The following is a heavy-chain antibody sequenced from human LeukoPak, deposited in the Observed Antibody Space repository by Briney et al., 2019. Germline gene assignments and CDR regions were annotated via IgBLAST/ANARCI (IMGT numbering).Heavy chain of an antibody. D-gene: IGHD6-19*01. CDR3: ARDGQWLVPDY. V-gene: IGHV1-18*04. CDR1: GYTFTSYG. Sequence: ASVKVSCKASGYTFTSYGISWVRQAPRQGLEWMGWISAYNGNTNYAQKLQGRVTMTADTSTSTACMELRSLRSDDTAVYYCARDGQWLVPDYWGQGTLVTVSS. J-gene: IGHJ4*02. CDR2: ISAYNGNT.